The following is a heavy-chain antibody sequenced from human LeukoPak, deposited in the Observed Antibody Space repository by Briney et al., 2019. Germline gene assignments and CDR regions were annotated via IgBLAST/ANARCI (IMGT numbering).Heavy chain of an antibody. CDR3: ARDDYGGRGEFDY. CDR1: GFTFSSYW. V-gene: IGHV3-74*01. CDR2: NGSTT. Sequence: GESLRLSCAASGFTFSSYWMHWVRQAPGKGLVWVSRNGSTTSYADSVKGRFTISRDNDKNTLYLQMNSLRAEDTAVYYCARDDYGGRGEFDYWGQGTLVTVSS. J-gene: IGHJ4*02. D-gene: IGHD4-23*01.